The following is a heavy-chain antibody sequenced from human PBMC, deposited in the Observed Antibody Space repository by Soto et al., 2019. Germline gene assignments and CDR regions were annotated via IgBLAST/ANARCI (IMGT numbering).Heavy chain of an antibody. D-gene: IGHD5-18*01. J-gene: IGHJ4*02. CDR1: GGSIISSSYY. V-gene: IGHV4-39*01. CDR2: IYYIGST. Sequence: SETLSLTCTVSGGSIISSSYYWGWMRQPPGKGLEWIGSIYYIGSTYYNPSLKSRVTISVDTSKKQFSLKLSSVTAADTAVYYCASAWIQLCIPDYLRQPILVIFSP. CDR3: ASAWIQLCIPDY.